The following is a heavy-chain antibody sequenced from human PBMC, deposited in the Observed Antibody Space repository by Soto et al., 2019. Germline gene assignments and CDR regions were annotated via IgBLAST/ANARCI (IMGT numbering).Heavy chain of an antibody. CDR3: VKDSQLRGNYPDLDY. V-gene: IGHV3-23*01. J-gene: IGHJ4*02. CDR2: INHRGGGAR. CDR1: GFSFSYFA. D-gene: IGHD3-16*01. Sequence: EVQLLESGGGLVQPGGSLRLSCTASGFSFSYFAMTWVRQAPGKGLERVAAINHRGGGARYNADSVKGRFTIARDNSQDTLNLQMDRLRAEDTAMYFCVKDSQLRGNYPDLDYSGQGTLVAVS.